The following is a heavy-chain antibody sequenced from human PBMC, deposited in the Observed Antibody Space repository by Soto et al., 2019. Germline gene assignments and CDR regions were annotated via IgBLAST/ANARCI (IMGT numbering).Heavy chain of an antibody. Sequence: SETLSLTCVVSGSSISTDFYWGWIRQAPGKALEWIGSIYHSGTTYYNPSLRSRLTISVDTSNNQFSLMLRSVTAADTAVYHCARIGRASTTFYSWLDPWGQGSLVTVYS. V-gene: IGHV4-38-2*01. CDR3: ARIGRASTTFYSWLDP. CDR2: IYHSGTT. D-gene: IGHD2-2*02. J-gene: IGHJ5*02. CDR1: GSSISTDFY.